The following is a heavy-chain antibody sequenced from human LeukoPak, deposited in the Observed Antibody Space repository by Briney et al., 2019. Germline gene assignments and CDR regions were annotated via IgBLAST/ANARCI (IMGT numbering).Heavy chain of an antibody. Sequence: ASETLSLTCAVYGGSFSGYYWSWIRQPPGKGLEWIGEINHSGSTNYNPSLKSRVTISVDTSKNQFSLKLSSVTAADTAVYYCARGAAMVTLPFDYWGQGTLVTVSS. J-gene: IGHJ4*02. V-gene: IGHV4-34*01. CDR2: INHSGST. D-gene: IGHD5-18*01. CDR1: GGSFSGYY. CDR3: ARGAAMVTLPFDY.